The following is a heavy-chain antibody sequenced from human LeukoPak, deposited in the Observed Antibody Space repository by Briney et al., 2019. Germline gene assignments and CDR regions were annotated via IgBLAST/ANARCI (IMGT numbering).Heavy chain of an antibody. CDR3: ARVKWELPPYFDY. CDR1: GFTANSNY. D-gene: IGHD1-26*01. CDR2: IYSGGRT. Sequence: PGGSLRLSCAASGFTANSNYMSWVRQAPGKGLELVSVIYSGGRTYYADSVKGRFTISRDNSKSALYLQMNSLRADDTAVYYCARVKWELPPYFDYWGQGTLVTVSS. V-gene: IGHV3-66*01. J-gene: IGHJ4*02.